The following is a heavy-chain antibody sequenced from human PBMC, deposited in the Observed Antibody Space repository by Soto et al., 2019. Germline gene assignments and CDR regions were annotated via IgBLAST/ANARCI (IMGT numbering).Heavy chain of an antibody. D-gene: IGHD2-15*01. CDR2: FDPEDAET. Sequence: SVKVSCKVSGYSLTELSLHWVRQAPGTGREWMGGFDPEDAETIYAQKYQGRVTMTKHTSTNTAYMELSRVRSEDTAVYSCATDLLKEYCSGGSCKLGVYYFDYWGQGTMVTVSS. J-gene: IGHJ4*02. V-gene: IGHV1-24*01. CDR1: GYSLTELS. CDR3: ATDLLKEYCSGGSCKLGVYYFDY.